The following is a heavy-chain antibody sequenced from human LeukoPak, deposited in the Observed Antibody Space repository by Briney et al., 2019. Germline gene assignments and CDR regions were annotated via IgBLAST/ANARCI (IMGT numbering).Heavy chain of an antibody. CDR1: GFTFDDYA. CDR3: AKDRETYYDILTRSFDY. CDR2: ISWNSGSI. Sequence: GRSLRLSCAASGFTFDDYAMHWVRQAPGKGLEWVSGISWNSGSIGYADSVKGRFTISRDNAKNTLYLQMNSLRAEDTAVYYCAKDRETYYDILTRSFDYWGQGTLVTVSS. J-gene: IGHJ4*02. D-gene: IGHD3-9*01. V-gene: IGHV3-9*01.